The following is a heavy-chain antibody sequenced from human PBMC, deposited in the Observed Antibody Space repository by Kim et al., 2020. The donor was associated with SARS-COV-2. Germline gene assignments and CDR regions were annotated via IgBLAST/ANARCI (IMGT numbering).Heavy chain of an antibody. J-gene: IGHJ4*02. D-gene: IGHD3-10*01. Sequence: KGRFTLSRDNAKNSLYLQMNSLRDEDTAVYYCARDRSPYYYGSGSYELDYWGQGTLVTVSS. CDR3: ARDRSPYYYGSGSYELDY. V-gene: IGHV3-48*02.